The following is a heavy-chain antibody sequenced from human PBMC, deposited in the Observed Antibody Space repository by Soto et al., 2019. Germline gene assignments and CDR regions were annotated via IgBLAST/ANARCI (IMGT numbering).Heavy chain of an antibody. CDR3: TRGAYDFWSGYQYFDS. J-gene: IGHJ4*02. CDR2: MNAGSGDT. V-gene: IGHV1-3*01. CDR1: GSTVTNYA. D-gene: IGHD3-3*01. Sequence: QVHLVQSGAEVQKPGASVKVSCKASGSTVTNYAVHWVRHAPGQSLEWMGWMNAGSGDTKSSQKFQGRVTITRDTSASTVYMELSRRTSEDTAIYYCTRGAYDFWSGYQYFDSWGQGSLVTVSA.